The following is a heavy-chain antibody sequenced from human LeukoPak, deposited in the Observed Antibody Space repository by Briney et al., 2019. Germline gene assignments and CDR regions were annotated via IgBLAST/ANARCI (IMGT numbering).Heavy chain of an antibody. J-gene: IGHJ5*02. CDR2: INYSGRT. CDR1: GGSFSGYY. Sequence: SQTLSLTCAVYGGSFSGYYWSWIRQPPGKGLEWIGEINYSGRTNYNPSLKSRVTISVDTSKNQFSLKLSSVTAADTAVYYCASGPYYSSGWYFWFDPWGQGTLVTVSS. CDR3: ASGPYYSSGWYFWFDP. D-gene: IGHD6-19*01. V-gene: IGHV4-34*01.